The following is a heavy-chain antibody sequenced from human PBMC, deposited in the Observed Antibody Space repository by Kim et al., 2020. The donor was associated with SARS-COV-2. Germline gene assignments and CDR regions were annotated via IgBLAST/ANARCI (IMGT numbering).Heavy chain of an antibody. CDR3: TTDVGTPIVGGREPVAFDI. CDR1: GFTFSNAW. Sequence: GGSLRLSCAVSGFTFSNAWMSWVRQAPRKGLEWVGRIKSKTDGGTTDYAAPVKGRFTISRDDSKNTLYLQMNSLKTEDTAVYYCTTDVGTPIVGGREPVAFDIWGQGTMVTVSS. V-gene: IGHV3-15*01. D-gene: IGHD1-26*01. CDR2: IKSKTDGGTT. J-gene: IGHJ3*02.